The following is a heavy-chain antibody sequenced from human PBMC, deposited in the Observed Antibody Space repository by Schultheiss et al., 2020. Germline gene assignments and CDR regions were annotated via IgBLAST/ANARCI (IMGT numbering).Heavy chain of an antibody. CDR1: GGSISSGGYY. CDR2: IYYSGST. CDR3: ARASDTVTTSVFDY. Sequence: SETLSLTCTVSGGSISSGGYYWSWIRQHPGKGLEWIGYIYYSGSTYYNPSLKSRVTISVDTSKNQFSLKLSSVTAAGTAVYYCARASDTVTTSVFDYWGQGTLVTVSS. J-gene: IGHJ4*02. D-gene: IGHD4-17*01. V-gene: IGHV4-31*03.